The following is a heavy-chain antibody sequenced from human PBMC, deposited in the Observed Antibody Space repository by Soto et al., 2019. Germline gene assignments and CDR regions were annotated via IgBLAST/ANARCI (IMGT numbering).Heavy chain of an antibody. CDR1: GFTFSSYA. CDR2: ISISGGST. V-gene: IGHV3-23*01. J-gene: IGHJ4*02. Sequence: VGSLRLSCAASGFTFSSYAMSWVRQAPGKGLEWVSAISISGGSTWYADSVKGRFTISRDNSKNTLYLQMNSLRAEDTAVYFCAQHNYGAYHVDYWGPGTLVIVSS. CDR3: AQHNYGAYHVDY. D-gene: IGHD4-17*01.